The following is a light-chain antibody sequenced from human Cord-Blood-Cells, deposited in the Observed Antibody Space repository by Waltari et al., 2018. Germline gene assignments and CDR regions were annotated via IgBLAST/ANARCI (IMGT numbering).Light chain of an antibody. CDR2: DVS. CDR1: SSAVGGYNY. Sequence: QSALTQPASVSCSPGPSITISSTGSSSAVGGYNYVSWYQQHPGKAPKLMIYDVSKRPSGVSNRFSGSKSGNTASLTISGLQAEDEADYYCSSYTSSSTLVFGGGTKLTVL. V-gene: IGLV2-14*01. J-gene: IGLJ2*01. CDR3: SSYTSSSTLV.